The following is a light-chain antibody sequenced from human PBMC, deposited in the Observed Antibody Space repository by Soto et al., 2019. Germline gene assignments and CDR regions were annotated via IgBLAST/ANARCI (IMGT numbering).Light chain of an antibody. J-gene: IGKJ1*01. CDR3: QQFYSTPPT. V-gene: IGKV4-1*01. CDR2: WAS. Sequence: DIVMTQSPDSLAVSLGERASIDCKSSQSVLYSSNNKNYLAWYQQKPGQPPKLLIYWASTRESGVPDRFSGSGSGTDFTLTISSQQPEDVAVYYCQQFYSTPPTFGQGTKVEIK. CDR1: QSVLYSSNNKNY.